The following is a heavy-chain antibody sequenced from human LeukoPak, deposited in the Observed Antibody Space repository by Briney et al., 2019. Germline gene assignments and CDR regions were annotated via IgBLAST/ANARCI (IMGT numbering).Heavy chain of an antibody. CDR3: ARGYYDSSGYSPVDP. CDR2: IYHSGRT. D-gene: IGHD3-22*01. V-gene: IGHV4-30-2*01. J-gene: IGHJ5*02. Sequence: SQTLSLTCAVSGGSISSGGYSWSWIRQPPGKGLEWIGYIYHSGRTYYNPSLKSRVTISVDRSKNQFSLKLSSVTAADTAVYYCARGYYDSSGYSPVDPWGQGTLVTVSS. CDR1: GGSISSGGYS.